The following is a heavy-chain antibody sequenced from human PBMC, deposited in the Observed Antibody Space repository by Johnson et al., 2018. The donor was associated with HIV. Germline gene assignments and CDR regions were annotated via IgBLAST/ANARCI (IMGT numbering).Heavy chain of an antibody. CDR2: ISFDGSNK. D-gene: IGHD3-22*01. CDR1: GFIFSSYG. V-gene: IGHV3-33*05. CDR3: ERASSGYYSEAFDI. J-gene: IGHJ3*02. Sequence: QMQLVESGGGLIQPGGSLRLACAASGFIFSSYGMHWVRQAPGKGLEWVAVISFDGSNKYYADSVKGRFTISRDNSKNTLYLQMNSLRAEDTAVYYCERASSGYYSEAFDIWGQGTMVTVSS.